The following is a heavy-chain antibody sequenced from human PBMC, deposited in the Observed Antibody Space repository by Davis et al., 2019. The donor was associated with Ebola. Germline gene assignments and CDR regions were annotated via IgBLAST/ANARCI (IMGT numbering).Heavy chain of an antibody. Sequence: GESLKISCAASGFTFSSYAMHWVRQAPGKGLEWVAVISYDGSNKYYADSVKGRFTISRDNSKNTLYLQMNSLRAEDTAVYYCAKTRSIVVVVPYDYWGQGTLVTVSS. CDR3: AKTRSIVVVVPYDY. D-gene: IGHD2-15*01. V-gene: IGHV3-30-3*02. J-gene: IGHJ4*02. CDR1: GFTFSSYA. CDR2: ISYDGSNK.